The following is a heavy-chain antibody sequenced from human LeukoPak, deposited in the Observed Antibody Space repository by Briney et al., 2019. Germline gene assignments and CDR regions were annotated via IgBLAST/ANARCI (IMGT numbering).Heavy chain of an antibody. CDR1: GGSLSSYY. CDR3: ARANIVGDTTGFDY. Sequence: SETLSLTCTVSGGSLSSYYWSWIRQPAGKGLEWIGRIYTSGSTNYNPSLMSRVTISVDTSKNQFSLKLSSVTAADTAVYYCARANIVGDTTGFDYWGQGTLVTVSS. V-gene: IGHV4-4*07. J-gene: IGHJ4*02. CDR2: IYTSGST. D-gene: IGHD1-26*01.